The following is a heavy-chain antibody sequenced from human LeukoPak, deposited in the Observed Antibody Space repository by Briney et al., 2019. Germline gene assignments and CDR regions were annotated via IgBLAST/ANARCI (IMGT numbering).Heavy chain of an antibody. CDR2: INPNSGGT. V-gene: IGHV1-2*02. J-gene: IGHJ4*02. CDR1: GYTFTGYY. CDR3: ARVFGELYDLNY. D-gene: IGHD3-10*01. Sequence: ASVKVSCKASGYTFTGYYMHWVRQAPGQGLECMGWINPNSGGTNYAQKFQGRVTMTRDTSISTAYMELSRLRSDDTAVYYCARVFGELYDLNYWGQGTLVTVSS.